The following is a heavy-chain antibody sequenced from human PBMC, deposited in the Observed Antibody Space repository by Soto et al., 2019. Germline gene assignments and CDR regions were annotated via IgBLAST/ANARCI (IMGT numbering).Heavy chain of an antibody. CDR3: ARHGYDFWSGYYTYGFDP. Sequence: QLQLQESGPGLVKPSETLSLTCTVSGGSISSSSYYWGWIRQPPRKGLEWIGSIYYSGSTYYNPSLKSRVTISVDTSKNQFSLKLSSVTAADTAVYYCARHGYDFWSGYYTYGFDPWGQGTLVTVSS. CDR1: GGSISSSSYY. D-gene: IGHD3-3*01. CDR2: IYYSGST. V-gene: IGHV4-39*01. J-gene: IGHJ5*02.